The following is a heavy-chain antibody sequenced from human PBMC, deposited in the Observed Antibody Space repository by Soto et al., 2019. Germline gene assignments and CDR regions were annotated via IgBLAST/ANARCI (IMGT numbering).Heavy chain of an antibody. J-gene: IGHJ4*02. CDR1: GGSFSGYY. V-gene: IGHV4-34*01. Sequence: PSETLSLTCAVYGGSFSGYYGSWIRQPPGKGLEWIGEINHSGSTNYNPSLKSRVTISVDTSKNQFSLKLSSVTAADTAVYYCARGWVANLTYYFDYWGQGTLVTVSS. D-gene: IGHD1-20*01. CDR2: INHSGST. CDR3: ARGWVANLTYYFDY.